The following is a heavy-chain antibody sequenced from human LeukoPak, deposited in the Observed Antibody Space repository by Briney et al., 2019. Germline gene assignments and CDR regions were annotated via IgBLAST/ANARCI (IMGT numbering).Heavy chain of an antibody. V-gene: IGHV3-74*01. D-gene: IGHD3-16*01. CDR2: INGDGTYT. Sequence: GGSLRLSCAASGFTFSSYSMNWVRQAPGKGLEWVTRINGDGTYTNYAGSVRGRFTISRDNAKNTVYLQMNSLRVDDTAVYYCTRDANWAVNDYWGQGTLVTVSS. J-gene: IGHJ4*02. CDR3: TRDANWAVNDY. CDR1: GFTFSSYS.